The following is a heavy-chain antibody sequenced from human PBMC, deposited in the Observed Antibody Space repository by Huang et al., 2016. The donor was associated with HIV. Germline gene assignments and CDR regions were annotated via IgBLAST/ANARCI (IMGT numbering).Heavy chain of an antibody. J-gene: IGHJ4*02. V-gene: IGHV3-30*18. D-gene: IGHD2-15*01. Sequence: QVHLVESGGGVVQPGGSLRLSCAASGFKLSGFGMPWVRQAPGKGMECGAVISYDGRSQFYTDSVKGRFTISRDNSDNTLSLQMKGLRPDDTAVYYCAKESRWFSDFDHWGQGVLVSVSS. CDR3: AKESRWFSDFDH. CDR1: GFKLSGFG. CDR2: ISYDGRSQ.